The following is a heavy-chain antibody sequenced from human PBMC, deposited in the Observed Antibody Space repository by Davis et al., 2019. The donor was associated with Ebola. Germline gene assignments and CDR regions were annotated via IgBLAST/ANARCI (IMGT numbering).Heavy chain of an antibody. D-gene: IGHD6-19*01. CDR1: GFTFSAYS. J-gene: IGHJ5*02. CDR3: ASLFYSSAPWGFDP. Sequence: GESLKISCAGSGFTFSAYSMNWVRQAPGKGLEWVSYISSSSSTIYYADSVKGRFTISRDNAKNSLYLQMNSLRAEDTAVYYCASLFYSSAPWGFDPWGQGTLVTVSS. CDR2: ISSSSSTI. V-gene: IGHV3-48*01.